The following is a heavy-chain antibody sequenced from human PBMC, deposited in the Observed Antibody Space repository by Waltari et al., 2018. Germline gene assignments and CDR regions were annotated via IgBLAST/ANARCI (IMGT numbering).Heavy chain of an antibody. D-gene: IGHD6-13*01. V-gene: IGHV4-34*01. J-gene: IGHJ4*02. Sequence: QVQLQQWGAGLLKPSETLSLTCAVYGGSSSGYYWSWIRQPPGKGLEWIGEINHSGSTNYNPSLKSRVTISVDTSKNQFSLKLSSVTAADTAVYYCARGEGIAAAGVFDYWGQGTLVTVSS. CDR3: ARGEGIAAAGVFDY. CDR1: GGSSSGYY. CDR2: INHSGST.